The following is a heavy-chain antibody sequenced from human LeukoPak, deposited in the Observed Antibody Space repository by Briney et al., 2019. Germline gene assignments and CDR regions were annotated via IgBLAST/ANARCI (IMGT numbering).Heavy chain of an antibody. D-gene: IGHD3-22*01. CDR2: ISSSGSTI. CDR1: GFTFSSYE. Sequence: GGSLRLSCAASGFTFSSYEMNWVRQAPGKGLEWVSYISSSGSTIYYADSVKGRFTISRDNAKNSLYLQMNSLRAEDTAVDYCARLDYDSSGYYYGFDPWGQGTLVTVSS. V-gene: IGHV3-48*03. CDR3: ARLDYDSSGYYYGFDP. J-gene: IGHJ5*02.